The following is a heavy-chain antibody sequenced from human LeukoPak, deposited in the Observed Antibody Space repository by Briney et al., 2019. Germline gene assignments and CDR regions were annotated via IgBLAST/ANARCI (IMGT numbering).Heavy chain of an antibody. CDR1: GFTFSSYA. V-gene: IGHV3-23*01. CDR2: INDSGGST. Sequence: GGSLRLSCAASGFTFSSYAMTWVRQAPGKGLERVSSINDSGGSTYYADSVKGRFTISRDNSKNMLYLQMNSLRAEDTAVYYCAKREYNFWSGYFFWGQGTLVTVSS. J-gene: IGHJ4*02. CDR3: AKREYNFWSGYFF. D-gene: IGHD3-3*01.